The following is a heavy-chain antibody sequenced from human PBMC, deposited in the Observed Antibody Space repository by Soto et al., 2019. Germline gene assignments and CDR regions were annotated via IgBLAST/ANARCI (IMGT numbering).Heavy chain of an antibody. V-gene: IGHV3-9*01. CDR1: GFTFDDNA. J-gene: IGHJ4*02. CDR3: ARGVPVGAIGRFYFDS. D-gene: IGHD1-26*01. Sequence: GGSLRLSCAVSGFTFDDNAMHWVRQAPEKGLEWVSGINWKSDIGYADSVKGRFTISRDNAENSLYLQMNSLRAEDTALYYCARGVPVGAIGRFYFDSWGQGTLVTVSS. CDR2: INWKSDI.